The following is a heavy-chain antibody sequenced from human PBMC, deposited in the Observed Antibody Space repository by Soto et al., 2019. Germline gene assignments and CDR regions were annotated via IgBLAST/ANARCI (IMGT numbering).Heavy chain of an antibody. CDR2: IYYSGST. D-gene: IGHD3-10*01. V-gene: IGHV4-31*03. J-gene: IGHJ4*02. CDR1: GGSISSGGYY. CDR3: ARVHYYYGSGSYGRGYYFDY. Sequence: QVQLQESGPGLVKPSQTLSLTCTVSGGSISSGGYYWSWIRQHPGKGLEWIGYIYYSGSTYYNPSLKRRVTISVDTSKNQSSLKLSSVTAADTAVYYCARVHYYYGSGSYGRGYYFDYWGQGTLVTVSS.